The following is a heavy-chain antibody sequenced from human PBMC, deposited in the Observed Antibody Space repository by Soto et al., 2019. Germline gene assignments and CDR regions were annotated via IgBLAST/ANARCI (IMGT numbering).Heavy chain of an antibody. V-gene: IGHV4-39*01. J-gene: IGHJ5*02. CDR2: IYYSGST. CDR1: EGSINASTYY. D-gene: IGHD2-2*01. Sequence: PSETLSLTCTVAEGSINASTYYLGWIRQPPGKGLEWIGTIYYSGSTYYNPSLKSRVTISVDTPKKQFSLKLTSVTAEDTPVYYCASHVVPDGNNWFEPWGQGTLVTVSS. CDR3: ASHVVPDGNNWFEP.